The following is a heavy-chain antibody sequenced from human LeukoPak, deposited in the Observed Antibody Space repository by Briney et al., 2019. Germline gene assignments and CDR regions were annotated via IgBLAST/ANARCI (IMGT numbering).Heavy chain of an antibody. J-gene: IGHJ4*02. Sequence: ASVKVSCKASGYTFTGYYMHWVRQAPGQGLEWMGWINPNSGGTNYAQKFQGRVTMTRDTSISTAYMELSRLRSDDTAVYYCARPLYYYGSGEFDYWGQGTLVTVSS. CDR2: INPNSGGT. CDR3: ARPLYYYGSGEFDY. V-gene: IGHV1-2*02. D-gene: IGHD3-10*01. CDR1: GYTFTGYY.